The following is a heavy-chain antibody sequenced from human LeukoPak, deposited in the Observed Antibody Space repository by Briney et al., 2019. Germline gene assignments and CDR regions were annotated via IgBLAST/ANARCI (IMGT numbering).Heavy chain of an antibody. V-gene: IGHV3-48*01. CDR3: AREWCGETV. CDR1: GFTFSTYS. J-gene: IGHJ4*02. CDR2: IRHDSTDL. Sequence: GGSLRLSCAASGFTFSTYSMNWVRQAPGKGLEWVSFIRHDSTDLYYADSVKGRFTISRDNVKNLLYLQMNSLTAEDTAVYYFAREWCGETVWGRGTLVTVSS. D-gene: IGHD3-10*01.